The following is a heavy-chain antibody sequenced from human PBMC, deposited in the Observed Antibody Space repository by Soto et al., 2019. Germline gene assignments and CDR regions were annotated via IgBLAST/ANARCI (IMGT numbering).Heavy chain of an antibody. CDR2: INHSGST. CDR1: GGSFSGYY. D-gene: IGHD2-2*01. Sequence: SQTLSLTCAVYGGSFSGYYWSWIRQPPGKGLEWIGEINHSGSTNYNPSLKSRVTISVDTSKNQFSLKLSSVTAADTAVYYCARGSLNIVVVPAAIWLDVWGKGTTVTVSS. J-gene: IGHJ6*04. CDR3: ARGSLNIVVVPAAIWLDV. V-gene: IGHV4-34*01.